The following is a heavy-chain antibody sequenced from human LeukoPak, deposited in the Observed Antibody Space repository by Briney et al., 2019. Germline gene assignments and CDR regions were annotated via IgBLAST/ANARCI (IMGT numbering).Heavy chain of an antibody. V-gene: IGHV3-74*01. Sequence: GGSLRLSCAASGFTFSSYWMHWVRQAPGKGLVWVSRINSDGSSTSYADSVKGRFTISRDNAKNTLYLQMNSLRAEDTAVYYCASGRDSSSWGALDYWGQGTLVTVSS. D-gene: IGHD6-13*01. CDR2: INSDGSST. J-gene: IGHJ4*02. CDR3: ASGRDSSSWGALDY. CDR1: GFTFSSYW.